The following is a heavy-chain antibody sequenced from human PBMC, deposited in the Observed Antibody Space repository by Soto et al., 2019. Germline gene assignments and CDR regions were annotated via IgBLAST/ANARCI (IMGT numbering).Heavy chain of an antibody. D-gene: IGHD4-17*01. CDR3: ARDWQRKADYGDYLFDY. J-gene: IGHJ4*02. CDR1: GYTFTSYY. CDR2: INPSGGST. V-gene: IGHV1-46*01. Sequence: QVQLVQSGAEVKKPGASVKVSCKASGYTFTSYYMHWVRQAPGQGLEWMGIINPSGGSTSYAQKFQGRVTMTRDTSTSTVYMELSSLRSEDTAVYYCARDWQRKADYGDYLFDYWGQGTLVTVSS.